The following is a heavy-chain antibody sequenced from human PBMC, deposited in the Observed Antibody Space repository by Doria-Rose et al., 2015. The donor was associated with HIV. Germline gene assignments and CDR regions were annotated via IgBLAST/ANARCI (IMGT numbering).Heavy chain of an antibody. CDR3: ARIKSSRWYHKYYFDF. Sequence: QVQLVQSGPVLVKPTETLTLTCTVSGVSLSSPGMGVSWIRQPPGKAPEWLANIFSDDERSYKTSLKSRLTISRGTSKSQVVLTMTDMDPVDTATYYCARIKSSRWYHKYYFDFWGQGTLVIVSA. V-gene: IGHV2-26*01. D-gene: IGHD6-13*01. J-gene: IGHJ4*02. CDR1: GVSLSSPGMG. CDR2: IFSDDER.